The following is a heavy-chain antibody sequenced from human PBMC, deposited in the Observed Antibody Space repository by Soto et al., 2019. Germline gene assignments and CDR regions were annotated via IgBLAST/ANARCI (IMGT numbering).Heavy chain of an antibody. CDR2: IKSKTAGGAI. CDR1: GFPFTNAW. V-gene: IGHV3-15*07. Sequence: EVQLVESGGGLVKPGGSLRLSCAASGFPFTNAWMNWARKAPGKGLEWVGRIKSKTAGGAIDYTTPVEGRVTISRDDSENTLYLQMNSLKTEDTAVYYCATDGGRWGQGTLVTVSS. J-gene: IGHJ4*02. CDR3: ATDGGR.